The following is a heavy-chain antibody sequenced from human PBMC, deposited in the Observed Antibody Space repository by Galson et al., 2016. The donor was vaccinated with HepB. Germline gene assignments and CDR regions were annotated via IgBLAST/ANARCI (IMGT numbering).Heavy chain of an antibody. J-gene: IGHJ4*02. CDR3: ARESGASWYLIDY. Sequence: SLRLSCAVSGFTLTASAMNWVRQAPGKGLEWIAYIGATNGAIFYADSVKGRFTISEDNAKDSLFLQMNNLGDDDTAVYYCARESGASWYLIDYWGQGTLVTVSS. V-gene: IGHV3-48*02. CDR2: IGATNGAI. CDR1: GFTLTASA. D-gene: IGHD6-13*01.